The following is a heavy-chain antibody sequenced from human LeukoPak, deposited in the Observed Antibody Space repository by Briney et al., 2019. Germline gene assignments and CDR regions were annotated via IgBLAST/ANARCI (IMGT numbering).Heavy chain of an antibody. V-gene: IGHV4-34*01. J-gene: IGHJ4*02. Sequence: SETLSLTCAVYGGSFSGYYWSWIRQPPRKGLEWIGGINHSGSTNYNPSLKSRVTISVDTSKNQCSLKLSSVTAADTAVYYCARVQDLQDYFDYWGQGTLVTVSS. D-gene: IGHD4-11*01. CDR2: INHSGST. CDR3: ARVQDLQDYFDY. CDR1: GGSFSGYY.